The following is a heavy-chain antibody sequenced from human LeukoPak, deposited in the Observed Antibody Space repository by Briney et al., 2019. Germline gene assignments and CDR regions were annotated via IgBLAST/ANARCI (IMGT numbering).Heavy chain of an antibody. J-gene: IGHJ4*02. CDR1: GFTFSTYS. V-gene: IGHV3-30*18. D-gene: IGHD1-26*01. CDR3: AKVFFSGSYDAASDY. CDR2: ISYDGSNK. Sequence: GRSLRLSCAASGFTFSTYSMHWVRQAPGRGLEWVAVISYDGSNKYYADSVKGRFTISRDNSKNTLYLQMNSLGAEDTAVYYCAKVFFSGSYDAASDYWGQGTLVTVSS.